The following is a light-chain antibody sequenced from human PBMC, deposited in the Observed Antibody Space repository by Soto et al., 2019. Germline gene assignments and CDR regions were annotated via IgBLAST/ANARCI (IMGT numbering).Light chain of an antibody. J-gene: IGKJ1*01. Sequence: DSVMTQFPLSLSVTPGEPASISCRSSQSLLHSNGYNYVDWYVQKPGQSPQLLIYLGSNRASGVPDRFSGSVSGTVFTLKISRVEAEDVGVYYCRRALKIGVEFGQGTKVDIK. V-gene: IGKV2-28*01. CDR3: RRALKIGVE. CDR2: LGS. CDR1: QSLLHSNGYNY.